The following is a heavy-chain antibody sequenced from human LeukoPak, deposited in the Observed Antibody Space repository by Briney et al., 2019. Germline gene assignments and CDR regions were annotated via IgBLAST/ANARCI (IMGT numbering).Heavy chain of an antibody. CDR1: GFTFSSYS. CDR2: ISSSSSYI. CDR3: ARGGHRIAAAGANDY. Sequence: PGGSLRLSCAASGFTFSSYSMNWVRQAPGKGLEWVSSISSSSSYIYYADSVKGRFTISRDNAKNSLYLQMNSLRAEDTAVYYCARGGHRIAAAGANDYWGQGTLVTVSS. J-gene: IGHJ4*02. V-gene: IGHV3-21*01. D-gene: IGHD6-13*01.